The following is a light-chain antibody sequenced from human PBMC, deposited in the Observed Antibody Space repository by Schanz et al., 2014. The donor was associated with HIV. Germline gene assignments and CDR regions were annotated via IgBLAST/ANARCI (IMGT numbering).Light chain of an antibody. Sequence: EIVMTQSPATLYVSPGEGATLSCRASQSISNNLAWYQHKPGQAPRLLIYGAFTRATGIPVRFSGRGSGTEFTLTISRLEPEDFAVYYCQQYGSSFGPGTKVEIK. CDR1: QSISNN. J-gene: IGKJ3*01. CDR2: GAF. V-gene: IGKV3-15*01. CDR3: QQYGSS.